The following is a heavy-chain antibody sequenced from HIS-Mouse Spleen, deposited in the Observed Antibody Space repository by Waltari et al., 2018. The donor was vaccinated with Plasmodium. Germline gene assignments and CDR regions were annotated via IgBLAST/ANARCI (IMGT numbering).Heavy chain of an antibody. J-gene: IGHJ6*02. CDR3: ARTTYSSSSAKYYYYGMDV. CDR1: GFSLSTSGMC. CDR2: IDWDDDK. D-gene: IGHD6-6*01. Sequence: QVTLRESGPALVKPTQTLTLTCTFSGFSLSTSGMCVSWIRQPPGKPLEWLARIDWDDDKYYRTSLKTRLTISKDTSKNQVVLTMTNMDPVDTATYYCARTTYSSSSAKYYYYGMDVWGQGTTVTVSS. V-gene: IGHV2-70*15.